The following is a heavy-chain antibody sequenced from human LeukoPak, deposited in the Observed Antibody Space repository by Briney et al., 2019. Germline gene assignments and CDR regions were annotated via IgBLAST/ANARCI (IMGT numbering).Heavy chain of an antibody. J-gene: IGHJ6*02. CDR3: ARGTYYYGSGSPFV. V-gene: IGHV3-33*01. CDR1: GFTFSSYG. D-gene: IGHD3-10*01. CDR2: IWYDGSNK. Sequence: TGGSLRLSCAASGFTFSSYGMHWVRQAPGKGLEWVAVIWYDGSNKYYADSVKGRFTISRDNSKNTLYLQMNSLRAEETAVYYCARGTYYYGSGSPFVWGQGTTVTVSS.